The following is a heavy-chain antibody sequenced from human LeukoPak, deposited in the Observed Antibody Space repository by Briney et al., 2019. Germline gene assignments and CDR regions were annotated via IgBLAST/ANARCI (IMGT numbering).Heavy chain of an antibody. Sequence: SETLSLTCTVSGGSISSSSYYWGWIRQPPGKGLEWIGSIYYSGSTYYNPSLKSRVTISVDTSKNQFSLKLSSVTAADTAVYYCARLIVVVAYGYWGQGTLVTVSS. CDR1: GGSISSSSYY. CDR2: IYYSGST. CDR3: ARLIVVVAYGY. J-gene: IGHJ4*02. D-gene: IGHD2-15*01. V-gene: IGHV4-39*01.